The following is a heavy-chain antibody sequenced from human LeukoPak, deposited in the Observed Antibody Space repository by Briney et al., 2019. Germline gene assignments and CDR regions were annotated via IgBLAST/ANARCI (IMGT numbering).Heavy chain of an antibody. CDR2: IKSDGST. D-gene: IGHD3-22*01. V-gene: IGHV3-74*01. CDR3: ARAPSEIGGYYPEYFRH. CDR1: GFTFSSYW. J-gene: IGHJ1*01. Sequence: GGSLRLSCAASGFTFSSYWMHWVRQAPGRGVVWVSRIKSDGSTNYADSVKGRFTISRDNAKNTVSLQMNSLRAEDTGVYYCARAPSEIGGYYPEYFRHWGQGTLVTVSS.